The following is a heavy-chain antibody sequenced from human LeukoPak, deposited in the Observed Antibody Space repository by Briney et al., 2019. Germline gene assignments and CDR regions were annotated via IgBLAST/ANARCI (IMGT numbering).Heavy chain of an antibody. CDR3: AKGSMVRGVPINWFDP. J-gene: IGHJ5*02. Sequence: PGGSLRLSCAASGFTFSSYAMSWVRQAPGKGLEWVSAISGSGGSTYYADSVKGRFTISRDNSKNTLYLQMNSLRAEDTAVYCCAKGSMVRGVPINWFDPWGQGTLVTVSS. D-gene: IGHD3-10*01. CDR1: GFTFSSYA. CDR2: ISGSGGST. V-gene: IGHV3-23*01.